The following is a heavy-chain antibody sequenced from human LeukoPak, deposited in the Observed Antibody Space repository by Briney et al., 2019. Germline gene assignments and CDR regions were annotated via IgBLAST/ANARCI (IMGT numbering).Heavy chain of an antibody. J-gene: IGHJ4*02. D-gene: IGHD5-12*01. Sequence: GGCLRLTCLASGFTVRSNYRSWVGQAAGKVLEWVSVIYSGSSTYYADSVKGRFTTSKQNSKNTLYLQMNSLRAEDTAVYYCAGGGYDYDYWGQGTLVTVSS. CDR1: GFTVRSNY. V-gene: IGHV3-53*04. CDR2: IYSGSST. CDR3: AGGGYDYDY.